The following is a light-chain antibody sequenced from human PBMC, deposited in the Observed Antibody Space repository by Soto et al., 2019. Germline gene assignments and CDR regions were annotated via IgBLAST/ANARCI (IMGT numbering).Light chain of an antibody. CDR2: GAS. Sequence: EIVMTQSPATLSVSPGERATLSCRASQSISSNFAWYQQRPGQAPRLLIYGASTRATGIPARFSGSGSGTEFTLTISSLQSEDVAVYYCQQYTDWPLFGGGTKVEIK. CDR1: QSISSN. V-gene: IGKV3-15*01. CDR3: QQYTDWPL. J-gene: IGKJ4*02.